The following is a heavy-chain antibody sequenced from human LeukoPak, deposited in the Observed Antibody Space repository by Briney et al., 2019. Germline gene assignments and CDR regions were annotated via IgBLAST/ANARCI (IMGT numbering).Heavy chain of an antibody. D-gene: IGHD1-7*01. CDR3: AKDRGWNYPNWFDP. CDR2: ISGSGGST. J-gene: IGHJ5*02. Sequence: GGSLRLSCAASGFTFSSYEMNWVRQAPGKGLEWVSAISGSGGSTYYADPVKGRFTISRDNSKNTLYLQMNSLRAEDTAVYYCAKDRGWNYPNWFDPWGQGTLVTVSS. V-gene: IGHV3-23*01. CDR1: GFTFSSYE.